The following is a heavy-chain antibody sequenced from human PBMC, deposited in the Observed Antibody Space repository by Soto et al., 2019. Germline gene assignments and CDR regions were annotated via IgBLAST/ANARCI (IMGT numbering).Heavy chain of an antibody. J-gene: IGHJ6*02. CDR3: ARTEVGAATSYYYGMDV. D-gene: IGHD2-15*01. CDR2: IIPIFGTA. Sequence: QVQLVQSGAEVKKPGSSVKVSCKASGGTFSSYAISWVRQAPGQGLEWMGGIIPIFGTANYAQKFQGRVTITADESTRTAYMELSSLRSEDTAVYYCARTEVGAATSYYYGMDVWGQGTTVTVSS. CDR1: GGTFSSYA. V-gene: IGHV1-69*01.